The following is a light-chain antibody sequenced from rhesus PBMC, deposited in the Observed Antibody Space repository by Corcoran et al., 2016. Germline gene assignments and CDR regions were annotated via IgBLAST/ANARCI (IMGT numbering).Light chain of an antibody. CDR3: QQYNNSPLT. CDR2: YAS. J-gene: IGKJ4*01. V-gene: IGKV1-66*01. Sequence: DIQMTQSPSSLSASVGDRVTITCRASQGINNYLSRYQQKPGKAPKPLFYYASSLETGVPSRFSGSRSGKDYTLTIRHLQPVGIATYYCQQYNNSPLTFGGGTKVEIK. CDR1: QGINNY.